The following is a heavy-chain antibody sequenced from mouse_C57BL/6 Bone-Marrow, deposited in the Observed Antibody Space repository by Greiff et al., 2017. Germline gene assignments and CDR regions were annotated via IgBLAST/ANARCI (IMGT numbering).Heavy chain of an antibody. CDR1: GFNIKDDY. Sequence: VQLKESGAELVRPGASVKLSCTASGFNIKDDYMHWVQQRPEQGLEWIGWIDPENGDTAYASKFQGKATITADTSSNTAYMQLSSLTSEDSAVYYCAREVLRPAMDYWGKGTSVTVSS. J-gene: IGHJ4*01. CDR2: IDPENGDT. V-gene: IGHV14-4*01. D-gene: IGHD1-1*01. CDR3: AREVLRPAMDY.